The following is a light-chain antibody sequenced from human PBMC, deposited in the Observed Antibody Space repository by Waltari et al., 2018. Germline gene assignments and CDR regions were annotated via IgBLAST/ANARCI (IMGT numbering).Light chain of an antibody. CDR3: LQHNSYPYS. CDR2: AAT. V-gene: IGKV1-17*01. Sequence: DIQMTQSPSSLSASVGDTVTITCRASQGISSYLNWFQQKPGKAPKLLIYAATTLQSGVPSRFSGSGSGTEFTLTISILQPEDFAAYYCLQHNSYPYSFGQGTKVEIK. J-gene: IGKJ2*03. CDR1: QGISSY.